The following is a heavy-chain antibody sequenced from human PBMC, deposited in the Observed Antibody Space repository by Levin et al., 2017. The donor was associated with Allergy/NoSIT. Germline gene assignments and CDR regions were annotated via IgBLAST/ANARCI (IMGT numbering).Heavy chain of an antibody. D-gene: IGHD4-11*01. J-gene: IGHJ3*01. Sequence: RSGGSLRLSCVGSGFTFSDYWIHWVRQVPGKGLLWVSRIHSDGSSRSYADSVKGRFTVSRDNDKNTVYLEISSLSAEDTAVYYCARGRAGISNDAFDLWGQGTFVTVSS. CDR2: IHSDGSSR. V-gene: IGHV3-74*01. CDR1: GFTFSDYW. CDR3: ARGRAGISNDAFDL.